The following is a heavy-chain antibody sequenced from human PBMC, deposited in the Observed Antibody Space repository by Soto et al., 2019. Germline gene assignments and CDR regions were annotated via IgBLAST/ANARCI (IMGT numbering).Heavy chain of an antibody. CDR2: INHSGST. CDR1: GGSFSGYY. Sequence: NPSETLSLTCAVYGGSFSGYYWSWIRQPPGKGLAWIGEINHSGSTNYNPSLKSRVTISVDTSTNQFSLTLSSVTAADTAVYYCARIALSSSSSATRYSYCNGMDVWGQGTTVTVSS. CDR3: ARIALSSSSSATRYSYCNGMDV. J-gene: IGHJ6*02. D-gene: IGHD6-6*01. V-gene: IGHV4-34*01.